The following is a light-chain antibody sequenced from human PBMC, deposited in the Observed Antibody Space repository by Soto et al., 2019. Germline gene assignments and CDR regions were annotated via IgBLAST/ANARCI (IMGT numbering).Light chain of an antibody. V-gene: IGLV2-14*01. CDR3: YSYAGSTTSYV. CDR1: SSDVGGYNY. Sequence: QAVVTQPASVSGSPGQSIAISCTGTSSDVGGYNYVSWYQQHPGKAPQLLIYDVTSRPSGVSDRFSGSKSGNTASLTISGLQAEDEADYYCYSYAGSTTSYVFGTGTKLTVL. CDR2: DVT. J-gene: IGLJ1*01.